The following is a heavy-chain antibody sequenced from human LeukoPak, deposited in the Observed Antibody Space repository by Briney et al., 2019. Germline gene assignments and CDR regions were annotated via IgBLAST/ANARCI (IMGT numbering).Heavy chain of an antibody. CDR1: GGSISSSSYY. J-gene: IGHJ5*02. D-gene: IGHD3-9*01. Sequence: SETLSLTCTVSGGSISSSSYYWGWIRQPPGKGLEWIGSIYYSGSTYYNPSLKSRVTISVDTSKNQFSLKLSSVTAADTAVYYCARHRTYYDILTGYYTPQLGFDPWGQGTLVTVSS. CDR3: ARHRTYYDILTGYYTPQLGFDP. CDR2: IYYSGST. V-gene: IGHV4-39*01.